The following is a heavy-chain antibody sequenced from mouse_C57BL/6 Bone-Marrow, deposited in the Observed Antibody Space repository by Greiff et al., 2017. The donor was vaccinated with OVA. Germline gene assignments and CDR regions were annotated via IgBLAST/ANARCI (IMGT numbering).Heavy chain of an antibody. CDR3: ARSYDPYYFDY. CDR2: ISSGSSTI. Sequence: EVKLMESGGGLVKPGGSLKLSCAASGFTFSDYGMHWVRQAPEKGLEWVAYISSGSSTIYYADTVKGRFTISRDNAKNTLFLQMTSLRSEDTAMYYCARSYDPYYFDYWGQGTTLTVSS. D-gene: IGHD2-3*01. V-gene: IGHV5-17*01. J-gene: IGHJ2*01. CDR1: GFTFSDYG.